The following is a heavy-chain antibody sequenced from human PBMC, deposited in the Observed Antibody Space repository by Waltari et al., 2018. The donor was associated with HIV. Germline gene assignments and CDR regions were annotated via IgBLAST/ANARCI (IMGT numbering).Heavy chain of an antibody. CDR2: IYSGGST. D-gene: IGHD2-8*01. CDR3: AKGTSLDY. CDR1: GFTVSSNY. Sequence: SGFTVSSNYMSWVRQAPGKGLEWVSVIYSGGSTYYADSVKGRFTISRDNSKNTLYLQMNSLRAEDTAVYYCAKGTSLDYWGQGTLVTVSS. J-gene: IGHJ4*02. V-gene: IGHV3-53*01.